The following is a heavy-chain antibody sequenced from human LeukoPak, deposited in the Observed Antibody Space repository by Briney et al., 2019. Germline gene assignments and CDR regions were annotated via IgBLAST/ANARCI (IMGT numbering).Heavy chain of an antibody. D-gene: IGHD6-6*01. J-gene: IGHJ2*01. CDR2: IRSKPNSYAT. CDR3: TRRESQGSSTNWYFDL. Sequence: QTGGSLKLSCAASGFTFSGSAIHWVRQASGKGLEWVGRIRSKPNSYATAYAASVKGRFTISRDDSNNTAYLQMNSLKTEDTAVYYCTRRESQGSSTNWYFDLWGRGTLVTVSS. V-gene: IGHV3-73*01. CDR1: GFTFSGSA.